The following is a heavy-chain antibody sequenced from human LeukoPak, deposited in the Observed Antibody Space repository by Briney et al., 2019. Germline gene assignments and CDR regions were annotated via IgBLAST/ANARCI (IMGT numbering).Heavy chain of an antibody. CDR3: AREERAFIYFDY. V-gene: IGHV3-30*03. CDR2: ISYDGRNK. J-gene: IGHJ4*02. D-gene: IGHD3-10*01. Sequence: PGGSLRLSCAASGFTFSSYSMNWVRQAPGKGLEWVAVISYDGRNKYYADSVKGRFTISRDNSKNTLYVQVNSLRAEDTAVYYCAREERAFIYFDYWGQGTLVTVSS. CDR1: GFTFSSYS.